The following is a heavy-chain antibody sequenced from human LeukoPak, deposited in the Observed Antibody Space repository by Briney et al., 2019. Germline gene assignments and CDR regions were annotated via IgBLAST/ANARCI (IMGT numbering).Heavy chain of an antibody. J-gene: IGHJ6*04. CDR2: ISSSSSYI. CDR1: GFTLSSYS. D-gene: IGHD3-10*01. Sequence: GGSLRLSCAASGFTLSSYSMNWVRQAPGKGLEWVSSISSSSSYIYYADSVKGRFTISRDNAKNSLYLQMNSLRAEDTAVYYCARDGSGMTYYYGSGSSNEYYGMDVWGKGTTVTVSS. CDR3: ARDGSGMTYYYGSGSSNEYYGMDV. V-gene: IGHV3-21*01.